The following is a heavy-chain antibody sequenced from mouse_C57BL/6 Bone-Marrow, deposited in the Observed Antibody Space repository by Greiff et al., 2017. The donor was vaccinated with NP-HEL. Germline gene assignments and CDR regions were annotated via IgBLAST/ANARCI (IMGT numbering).Heavy chain of an antibody. CDR3: VRQGYDGYYLDY. CDR1: GFSFNTYA. D-gene: IGHD2-3*01. J-gene: IGHJ2*01. Sequence: EAGGGLVQPNGSLKLSCAASGFSFNTYAMNWVRQAPGKGLEWVARIRSKSNNYATYYADSLKARFTISRDDSESMLYLQMNNLKTEYTAMYYCVRQGYDGYYLDYWGQGTTLTVPS. CDR2: IRSKSNNYAT. V-gene: IGHV10-1*01.